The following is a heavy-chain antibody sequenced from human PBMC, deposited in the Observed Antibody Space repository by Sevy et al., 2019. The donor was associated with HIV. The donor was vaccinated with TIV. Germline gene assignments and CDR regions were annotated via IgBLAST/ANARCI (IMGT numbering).Heavy chain of an antibody. D-gene: IGHD1-1*01. Sequence: GGSLRLSCSASGFTFRSFSMHWVRQAPGKGLEWVAAIWYDGRTKQDADSVKGRFTISRDNSKSMLNLEMNSLRAEDTALYFCARDSARVIVPTAGFDYWGQGTVVTVSS. V-gene: IGHV3-33*01. J-gene: IGHJ4*02. CDR3: ARDSARVIVPTAGFDY. CDR1: GFTFRSFS. CDR2: IWYDGRTK.